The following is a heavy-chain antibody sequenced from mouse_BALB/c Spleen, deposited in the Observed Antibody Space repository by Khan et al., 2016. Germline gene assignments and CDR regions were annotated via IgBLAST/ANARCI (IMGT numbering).Heavy chain of an antibody. V-gene: IGHV9-3-1*01. J-gene: IGHJ3*01. Sequence: QIQLVQSGPELKKPGETVRISCKASVYTFTNYGMNWVKQAPGKGLKWMGWINTYTGDPTYADDFKGRFAFSLEPSASTAYLQINNLKNEDTATYFCARPDYGSSRGFAYWGQGTLVTVSA. D-gene: IGHD1-1*01. CDR3: ARPDYGSSRGFAY. CDR2: INTYTGDP. CDR1: VYTFTNYG.